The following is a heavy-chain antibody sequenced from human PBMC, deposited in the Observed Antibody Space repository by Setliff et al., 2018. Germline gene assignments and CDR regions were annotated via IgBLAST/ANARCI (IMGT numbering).Heavy chain of an antibody. V-gene: IGHV4-34*01. Sequence: GSLRLSCATSGFTFSDYYMSWIRQTPGKGLEWVGEINHSGSTNYNPSLKSRVTISVDTSKNQFSLKLSSVTAADTAAYYCASHPRVTIFGVVAFDYWGQGILVTVSS. J-gene: IGHJ4*02. CDR3: ASHPRVTIFGVVAFDY. D-gene: IGHD3-3*01. CDR1: GFTFSDYY. CDR2: INHSGST.